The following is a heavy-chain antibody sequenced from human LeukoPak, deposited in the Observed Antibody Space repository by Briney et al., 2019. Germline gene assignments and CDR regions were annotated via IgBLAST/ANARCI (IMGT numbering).Heavy chain of an antibody. J-gene: IGHJ3*02. Sequence: PGGSLRLSCAASGFTFSSYSMNWVRQAPGKGLEWVSSISSSSSYIYYADSVKGRFTISRDNAKNSLYLQMNSLRAEDTAVYYCARDLRALDAFDIWGQRTMVTVSS. CDR1: GFTFSSYS. V-gene: IGHV3-21*01. CDR2: ISSSSSYI. CDR3: ARDLRALDAFDI.